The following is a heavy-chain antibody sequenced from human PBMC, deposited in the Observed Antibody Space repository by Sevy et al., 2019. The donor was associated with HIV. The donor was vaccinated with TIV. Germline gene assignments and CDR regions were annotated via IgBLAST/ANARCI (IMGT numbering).Heavy chain of an antibody. CDR1: GFTFSNYW. J-gene: IGHJ5*02. CDR3: ARDKGQGWFDP. CDR2: IKQDGSEK. V-gene: IGHV3-7*01. Sequence: GGSLRLSCAASGFTFSNYWMSWVRQAPGKGLEWVANIKQDGSEKYYVDSVKGRFTISRDNAKNSLSLQMNSLRAGDTAMYYCARDKGQGWFDPWGQGPLLTVSS.